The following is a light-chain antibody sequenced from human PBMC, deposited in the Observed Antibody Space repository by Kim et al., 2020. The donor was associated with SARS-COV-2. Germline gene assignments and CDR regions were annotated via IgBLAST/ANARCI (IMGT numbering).Light chain of an antibody. CDR3: LQHSTYPIT. V-gene: IGKV1-17*01. Sequence: ASVGDRVTIACRASQDIRNDLGWYQQNPGRAPKRLIYGASIVQSGVPSRFSGSGSGTEFTLTISSVQPEDFATYFCLQHSTYPITFGQGTRLEIK. CDR1: QDIRND. CDR2: GAS. J-gene: IGKJ5*01.